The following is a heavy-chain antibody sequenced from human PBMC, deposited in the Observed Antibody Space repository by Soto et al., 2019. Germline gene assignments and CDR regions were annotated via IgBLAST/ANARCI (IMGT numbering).Heavy chain of an antibody. CDR3: ARDSARGRGYGMDV. J-gene: IGHJ6*02. CDR2: IYYSGST. V-gene: IGHV4-31*03. CDR1: GGSISSGGYY. Sequence: SETLSLTCTVSGGSISSGGYYWSWIRQHPGKGLEWIGYIYYSGSTYYNPSLKSRVTISVDTSKNQFSLKLSSVTAADTAVYYCARDSARGRGYGMDVWGQGTTVTVSS. D-gene: IGHD3-16*01.